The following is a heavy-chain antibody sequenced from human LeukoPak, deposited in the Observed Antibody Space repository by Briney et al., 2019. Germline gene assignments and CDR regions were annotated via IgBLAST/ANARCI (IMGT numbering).Heavy chain of an antibody. CDR2: ITASGTAM. V-gene: IGHV3-48*02. D-gene: IGHD1-26*01. CDR3: ASSGSYRFDY. J-gene: IGHJ4*02. Sequence: GGSLRLSCAASGFTFSSYAMHWVRQAPGKGLEWVSHITASGTAMFYADSVKGRFTISRDNAKNSLYLQMNSLRDEDTAVYYCASSGSYRFDYWGQGTLVTVSS. CDR1: GFTFSSYA.